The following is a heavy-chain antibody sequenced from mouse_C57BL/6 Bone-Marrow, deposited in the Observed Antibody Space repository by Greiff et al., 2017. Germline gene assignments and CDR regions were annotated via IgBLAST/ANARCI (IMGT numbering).Heavy chain of an antibody. CDR3: TLHCYCDY. J-gene: IGHJ2*01. V-gene: IGHV14-4*01. CDR2: IDPENGDT. Sequence: VQLQQSGAELVRPGASVKLSCTASGFNIKDDYMHWVKQRPEQGLEWIGWIDPENGDTEYAEKFQGKATITADTSSNTAYLQLSSLTSEDTAVYYCTLHCYCDYWGQGTTLTVSA. CDR1: GFNIKDDY.